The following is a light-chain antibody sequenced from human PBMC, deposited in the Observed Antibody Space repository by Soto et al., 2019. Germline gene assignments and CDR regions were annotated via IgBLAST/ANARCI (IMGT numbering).Light chain of an antibody. J-gene: IGLJ3*02. CDR1: TSNIGAGYD. Sequence: QSVLTQPPSVSGAPGQRVTISCTGSTSNIGAGYDIHWYQQLPGTAPKLLIYGNINRPSGVPDRFSGSKSDTSASLAITGLQAEDEADYYCQSYDSSLSVWVFGGGTKLTVL. V-gene: IGLV1-40*01. CDR3: QSYDSSLSVWV. CDR2: GNI.